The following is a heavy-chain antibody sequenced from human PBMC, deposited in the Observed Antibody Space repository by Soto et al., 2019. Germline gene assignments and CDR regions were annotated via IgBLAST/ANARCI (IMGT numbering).Heavy chain of an antibody. V-gene: IGHV1-8*01. Sequence: ASVKVSCKASGYTFTSYDINWVRQATGQGLEWMGWMNPNSGNTGYAQKFQGRVTMTRNTSISTAYMEPSSLRSEDTAVYYCARMGYDFWSGYKTYYMDVWGKGTTVTVSS. CDR1: GYTFTSYD. J-gene: IGHJ6*03. D-gene: IGHD3-3*01. CDR2: MNPNSGNT. CDR3: ARMGYDFWSGYKTYYMDV.